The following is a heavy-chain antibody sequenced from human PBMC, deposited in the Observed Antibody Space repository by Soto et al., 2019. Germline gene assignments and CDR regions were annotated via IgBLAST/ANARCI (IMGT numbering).Heavy chain of an antibody. CDR2: IYQSGTT. D-gene: IGHD3-22*01. V-gene: IGHV4-61*01. Sequence: ASETLSLTCSVSGGSGRSGSYYCTWIRQPPGKGLEWIGYIYQSGTTNYNASLKSRVTISIDTSKNQFFLKLNSVTAADTAVYYSARDSSGRHDYWGQGTMVTLSS. CDR1: GGSGRSGSYY. CDR3: ARDSSGRHDY. J-gene: IGHJ4*02.